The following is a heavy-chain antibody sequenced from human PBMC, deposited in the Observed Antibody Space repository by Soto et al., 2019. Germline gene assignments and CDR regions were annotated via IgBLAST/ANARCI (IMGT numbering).Heavy chain of an antibody. V-gene: IGHV1-2*04. Sequence: QVQLVQSGAEVKKPGASVKVSCKASGYSFTDYHIHWVRQAPGQGLEWLGRINPKSGGTSTAQKFQGWVTMTTDTSTSTASMELSRLTSDDTAIYYCARGDSTDWSNGVCSFFYNHEMDVWGQGTTGTVSS. CDR3: ARGDSTDWSNGVCSFFYNHEMDV. J-gene: IGHJ6*02. CDR1: GYSFTDYH. D-gene: IGHD7-27*01. CDR2: INPKSGGT.